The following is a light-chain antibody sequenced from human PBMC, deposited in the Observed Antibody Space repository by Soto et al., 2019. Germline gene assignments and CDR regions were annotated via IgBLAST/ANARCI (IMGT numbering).Light chain of an antibody. V-gene: IGKV1-9*01. CDR3: QQLLP. CDR1: QGISSY. CDR2: AES. Sequence: DIQLTQSPSFLSASVGDRVTITCRASQGISSYFAWYQQKPGKAPKLLIYAESTLQSGVPSRFSGSGSGTEFTLTVSSLQPEDFATYDCQQLLPVGQGTKVEIK. J-gene: IGKJ1*01.